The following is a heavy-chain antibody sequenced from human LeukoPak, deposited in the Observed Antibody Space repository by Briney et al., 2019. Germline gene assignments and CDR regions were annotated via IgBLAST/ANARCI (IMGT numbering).Heavy chain of an antibody. CDR2: IYYSGST. Sequence: SETLSLTCTVSGGSISSSSYYWGWIRQPPGKGLEWIGSIYYSGSTYYNPSLKSRVTISVDTSKNQFSLKLSSVTAADTAVYYCARVGLYDILTGYYSEIDYWGQGTLVTVSS. CDR3: ARVGLYDILTGYYSEIDY. D-gene: IGHD3-9*01. CDR1: GGSISSSSYY. J-gene: IGHJ4*02. V-gene: IGHV4-39*07.